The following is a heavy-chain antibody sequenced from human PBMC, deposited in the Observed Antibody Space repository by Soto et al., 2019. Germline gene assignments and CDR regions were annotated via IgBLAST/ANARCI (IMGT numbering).Heavy chain of an antibody. Sequence: ASAKVCCKASGYTFASYAMRWVRQAHRQGLEWMGWISAYNGNTNYAQKLQGRVTMTTDTSTSTAYMKLRSLRSDDTAVYYCARESSSSCHDYWGQGTLVTVS. CDR1: GYTFASYA. CDR3: ARESSSSCHDY. CDR2: ISAYNGNT. V-gene: IGHV1-18*01. J-gene: IGHJ4*02. D-gene: IGHD6-13*01.